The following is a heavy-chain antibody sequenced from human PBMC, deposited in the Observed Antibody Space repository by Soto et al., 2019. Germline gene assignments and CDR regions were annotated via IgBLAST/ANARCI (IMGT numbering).Heavy chain of an antibody. CDR1: GYTFTSYD. Sequence: QVQLVQSGAEVKKPGASVKVSCKASGYTFTSYDINWVRQATGQGLEWRGWMNPNSGNTGYAQKLQGRVTMTRNTSISTAYMELSSLRSEDTAVYYCARRGYSSSWYYYYYYGMDVWGQGTTVTVSS. V-gene: IGHV1-8*01. J-gene: IGHJ6*02. D-gene: IGHD6-13*01. CDR2: MNPNSGNT. CDR3: ARRGYSSSWYYYYYYGMDV.